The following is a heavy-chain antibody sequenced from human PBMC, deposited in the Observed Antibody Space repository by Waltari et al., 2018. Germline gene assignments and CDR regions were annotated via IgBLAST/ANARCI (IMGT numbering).Heavy chain of an antibody. V-gene: IGHV1-69*01. CDR1: GGPFSSYA. J-gene: IGHJ5*02. CDR3: ARGAYDFWSANQNWFDP. Sequence: QVQLVQSGAEVKKPGSSVKVSCKASGGPFSSYAISWVRPAPGKGLEWMGGIIPIFGTANYAQKFQGRVTITADESTSTAYMELSSLRSEDTAVYYCARGAYDFWSANQNWFDPWGQGTLVTVSS. CDR2: IIPIFGTA. D-gene: IGHD3-3*01.